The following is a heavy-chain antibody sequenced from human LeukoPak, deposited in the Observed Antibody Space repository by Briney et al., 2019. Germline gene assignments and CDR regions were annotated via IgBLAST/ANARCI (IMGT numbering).Heavy chain of an antibody. V-gene: IGHV3-7*01. D-gene: IGHD2-15*01. CDR1: GFTFSSYW. CDR3: AKTVVVVAATPYWFDP. Sequence: PGGSLRLSWAASGFTFSSYWMSWVRQAPGKGLEWVANIKQEGSEKYYVDSVKGRFTTSRVNAKNSLYLQMNSLRAEDTAVYYCAKTVVVVAATPYWFDPWGQGTLVTVSS. CDR2: IKQEGSEK. J-gene: IGHJ5*02.